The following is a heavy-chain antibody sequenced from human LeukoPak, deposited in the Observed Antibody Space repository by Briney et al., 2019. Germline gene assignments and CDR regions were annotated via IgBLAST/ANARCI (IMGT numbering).Heavy chain of an antibody. CDR2: MSAYNGNT. J-gene: IGHJ5*02. D-gene: IGHD3-3*01. Sequence: ASVRVSCKASGYTYTSYGICLVRQAPGQGLDWMGWMSAYNGNTNYAQKLQGRVTMTTDTSTSTAYMELRSLRSDDTAVYYCARVYDFWSGYQPLLGFDPWGQGTLVTVSS. V-gene: IGHV1-18*01. CDR3: ARVYDFWSGYQPLLGFDP. CDR1: GYTYTSYG.